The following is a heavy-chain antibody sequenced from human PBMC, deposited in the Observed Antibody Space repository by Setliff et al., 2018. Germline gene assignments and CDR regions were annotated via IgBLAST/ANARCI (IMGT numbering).Heavy chain of an antibody. Sequence: GGSLRLSCAASGFTFSDYWMSWVRQAPGKGLEWVAIIKQDGSEKYYVDSVKGQFTISRDNAKNSLYLQMNSLRAEDTAIYYCAKEPAISLTEAIRRSYYDYALDVWGQGTTVTVSS. J-gene: IGHJ6*02. V-gene: IGHV3-7*03. D-gene: IGHD3-9*01. CDR1: GFTFSDYW. CDR3: AKEPAISLTEAIRRSYYDYALDV. CDR2: IKQDGSEK.